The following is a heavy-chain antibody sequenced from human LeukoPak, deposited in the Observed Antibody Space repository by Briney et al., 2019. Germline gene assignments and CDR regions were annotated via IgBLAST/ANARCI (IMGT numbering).Heavy chain of an antibody. Sequence: ASVKVSCKASGYTFTTYYIHWMRQAPGQGLEWMGVINPGDGTTNYAQKFQGRVTMTRDTSTSTVYMELSSLRSEDTAVYFCARDRQDFYYGMDVWGQGTTVTLSS. CDR1: GYTFTTYY. J-gene: IGHJ6*02. CDR2: INPGDGTT. CDR3: ARDRQDFYYGMDV. V-gene: IGHV1-46*01.